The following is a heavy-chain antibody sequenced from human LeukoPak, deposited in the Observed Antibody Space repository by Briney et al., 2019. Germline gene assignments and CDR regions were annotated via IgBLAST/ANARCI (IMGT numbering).Heavy chain of an antibody. V-gene: IGHV1-69*04. Sequence: SVKVSCKASGGTFSSYAISWVRQAPGQGLEWMGRIIPILGIANYAQKFQGRVTITADKSTSTAYMELSSLRSEDTAVYYCAREPLRPTGXDNWXDXWGQGTMVTVS. CDR3: AREPLRPTGXDNWXDX. CDR2: IIPILGIA. CDR1: GGTFSSYA. J-gene: IGHJ5*02. D-gene: IGHD1-14*01.